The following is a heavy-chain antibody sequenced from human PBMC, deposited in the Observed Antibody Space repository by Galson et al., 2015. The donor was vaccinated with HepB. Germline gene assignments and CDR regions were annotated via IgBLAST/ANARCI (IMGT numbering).Heavy chain of an antibody. V-gene: IGHV3-30*03. D-gene: IGHD3-3*01. CDR3: ARGSTIFGVADYMDV. CDR1: GFTFGSSA. Sequence: SLRLSCAASGFTFGSSAMHWVRQAPGKGLEWLAVISYEGSDKYYVDSVRGRFTSSRDNSKNTVYLQMNSLRAEDTAVYYCARGSTIFGVADYMDVLGKGTTVTVSS. J-gene: IGHJ6*03. CDR2: ISYEGSDK.